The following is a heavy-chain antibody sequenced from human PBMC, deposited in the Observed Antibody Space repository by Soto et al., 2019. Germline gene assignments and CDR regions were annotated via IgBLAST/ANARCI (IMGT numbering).Heavy chain of an antibody. J-gene: IGHJ4*02. V-gene: IGHV3-9*01. CDR3: AKNAGGTCYSRVDC. Sequence: EVQLVESGGGLVQPDRSLRLSCAASGFTFDDYAMHWVRQGPGKGLEWVSGISWNSGGIGYVDSVKGRFTISRDNAKNSLYLQMDRLRPEDTAFYYCAKNAGGTCYSRVDCWGQGTLVTVSS. D-gene: IGHD2-15*01. CDR2: ISWNSGGI. CDR1: GFTFDDYA.